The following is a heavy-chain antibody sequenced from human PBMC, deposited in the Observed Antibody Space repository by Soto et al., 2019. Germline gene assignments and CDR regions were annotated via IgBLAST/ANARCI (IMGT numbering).Heavy chain of an antibody. J-gene: IGHJ4*02. CDR1: GYSFTSYW. CDR2: IYTGDSDT. Sequence: PGESLKISCKGSGYSFTSYWIGWVRQVPGKGLEWMGIIYTGDSDTRYSPSFQGQVTISADKSISTAYLQWSSLKTEDTAVYYCTRVVGYYYDSSGPGDYWGQGTLVTVSS. V-gene: IGHV5-51*01. D-gene: IGHD3-22*01. CDR3: TRVVGYYYDSSGPGDY.